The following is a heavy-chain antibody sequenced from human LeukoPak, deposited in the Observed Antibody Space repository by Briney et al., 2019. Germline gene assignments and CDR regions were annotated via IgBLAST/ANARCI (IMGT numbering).Heavy chain of an antibody. V-gene: IGHV3-23*01. CDR3: AKWGDYDVLTGYYVSDY. D-gene: IGHD3-9*01. Sequence: GGSLRLSCVASVFTVSNYAMSWVRQAPGKGLEWVSAITGSGGNTYYADSVKGRFTISRDNSKNTVFLQMNSLRAEDTAVYYCAKWGDYDVLTGYYVSDYWGQGTLVTVSS. CDR2: ITGSGGNT. CDR1: VFTVSNYA. J-gene: IGHJ4*02.